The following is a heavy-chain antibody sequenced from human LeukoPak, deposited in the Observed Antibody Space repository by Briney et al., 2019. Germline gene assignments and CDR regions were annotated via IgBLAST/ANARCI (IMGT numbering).Heavy chain of an antibody. CDR2: ISHTAST. D-gene: IGHD5-24*01. J-gene: IGHJ3*01. CDR3: AREKSPERKTWLQLGAFDV. Sequence: KSSETLSVTCTVSGGSMSHHWSWIRQSPGKGLEWIGYISHTASTNYNPSLKSRVTLSIDTSKSQLSFQLTSVTAADTAVYYCAREKSPERKTWLQLGAFDVWGQGTVVTVSS. CDR1: GGSMSHH. V-gene: IGHV4-59*11.